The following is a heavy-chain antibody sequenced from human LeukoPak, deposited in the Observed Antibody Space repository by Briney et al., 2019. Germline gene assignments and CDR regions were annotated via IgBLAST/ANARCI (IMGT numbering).Heavy chain of an antibody. D-gene: IGHD3-22*01. CDR1: GSTFSSYG. J-gene: IGHJ4*02. Sequence: AGGSLRLSCAASGSTFSSYGMSWVRQAPGKGLEWVSAISGSGGSTYYADSVKGRFTISRDNSKNTLYLQMNSLRAEDTAVYYCAKSSPVYYDSSGQRGGGYWGQGTLVTVSS. CDR2: ISGSGGST. V-gene: IGHV3-23*01. CDR3: AKSSPVYYDSSGQRGGGY.